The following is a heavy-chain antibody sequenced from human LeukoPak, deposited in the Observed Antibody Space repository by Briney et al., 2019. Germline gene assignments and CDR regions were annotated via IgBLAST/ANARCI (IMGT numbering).Heavy chain of an antibody. Sequence: PSETLSLTCTVSGGSISSGGYYWSWIRQHPGKGLEWIGYIYYSGSTYYNPSPKSRVTISVDTSKNQFSLKLSSVTAADTAVYYCARSGSYANDAFDLWGQGAMVTVSS. V-gene: IGHV4-31*03. J-gene: IGHJ3*01. CDR2: IYYSGST. CDR1: GGSISSGGYY. CDR3: ARSGSYANDAFDL. D-gene: IGHD1-26*01.